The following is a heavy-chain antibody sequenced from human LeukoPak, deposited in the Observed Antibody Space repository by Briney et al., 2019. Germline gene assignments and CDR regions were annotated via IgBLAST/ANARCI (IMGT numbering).Heavy chain of an antibody. J-gene: IGHJ4*02. CDR2: INTDGSST. V-gene: IGHV3-74*01. CDR1: GFTFSSYW. Sequence: PGGSLGLSYAASGFTFSSYWMHWVRQAPGKGLVWVSRINTDGSSTSYADSVKGRFTISRDNAKNTLYLQMNSLRAEDTAVYYCARVSSSSWWALDYWGQGTLVTVSS. D-gene: IGHD6-13*01. CDR3: ARVSSSSWWALDY.